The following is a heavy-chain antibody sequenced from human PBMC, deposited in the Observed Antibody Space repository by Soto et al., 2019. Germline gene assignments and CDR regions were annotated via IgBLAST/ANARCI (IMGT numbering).Heavy chain of an antibody. CDR3: AGTPDFWSGYKDY. CDR2: ISYDGSNK. J-gene: IGHJ4*02. D-gene: IGHD3-3*01. Sequence: GSLRLSCAASGFTFSSYAMHWVRQAPGKGLEWVAVISYDGSNKYYADSVKGRFTISRDSSKNTLYLQMNSLRAEDTAVYYCAGTPDFWSGYKDYWGQGTLVTVSS. V-gene: IGHV3-30-3*01. CDR1: GFTFSSYA.